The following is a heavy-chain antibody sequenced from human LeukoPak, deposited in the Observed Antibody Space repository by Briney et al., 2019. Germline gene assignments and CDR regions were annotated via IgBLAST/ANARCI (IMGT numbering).Heavy chain of an antibody. V-gene: IGHV3-7*01. CDR2: IKQDGSEK. Sequence: GGSLRLSCAASGFTFSSYWMSWVRQAPGKGLEWVANIKQDGSEKYYVDSVKGRFTISRDNAKNSLYLQMNSLRAEDTAVYYCARVPDFWSGYLTYYYYYYMDVWGKGTTVTVSS. D-gene: IGHD3-3*01. CDR1: GFTFSSYW. CDR3: ARVPDFWSGYLTYYYYYYMDV. J-gene: IGHJ6*03.